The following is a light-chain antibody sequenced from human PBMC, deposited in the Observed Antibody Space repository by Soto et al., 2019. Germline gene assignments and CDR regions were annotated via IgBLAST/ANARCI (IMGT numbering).Light chain of an antibody. J-gene: IGLJ2*01. CDR2: YDD. CDR1: SSNIGNNA. CDR3: AAWDDSLNGVV. Sequence: QAVVTQPPSVSEAPRQRVTISCSGSSSNIGNNAVNWYQQLPGKAPKLLIYYDDLLPSGVSDRFSGSKSGTSASLAIRGLQSEDEADYYCAAWDDSLNGVVFGGGTKLTVL. V-gene: IGLV1-36*01.